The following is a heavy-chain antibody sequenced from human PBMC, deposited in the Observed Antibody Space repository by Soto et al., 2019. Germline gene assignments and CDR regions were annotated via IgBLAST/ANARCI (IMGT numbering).Heavy chain of an antibody. J-gene: IGHJ6*02. CDR3: TTVQGLWSGGSCLIYEGYGMDV. V-gene: IGHV3-15*07. CDR1: GFTFSNAW. D-gene: IGHD2-15*01. CDR2: IKSKTDGGTT. Sequence: EVQLVESGGGLVKPGGSLRLSCAVSGFTFSNAWMNWVRQAPGKGLEWVGRIKSKTDGGTTDYAAPVKGRFTISGDDSKHTLYLQMNSLKTEDTGVYYCTTVQGLWSGGSCLIYEGYGMDVWGQGTTVTVSS.